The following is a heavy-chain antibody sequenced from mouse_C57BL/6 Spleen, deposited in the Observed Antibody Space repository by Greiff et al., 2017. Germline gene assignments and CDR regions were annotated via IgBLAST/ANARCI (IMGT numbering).Heavy chain of an antibody. CDR1: GYAFSSSW. CDR3: ARSSDWDYAMDY. CDR2: IYPGDGDT. V-gene: IGHV1-82*01. Sequence: QVQLQQSGPELVKPGASVKISCKASGYAFSSSWMNWVKQRPGKGLEWIGRIYPGDGDTNYNGKFKGKATLTADKSSSTAYMQLSSLTSEDSAVYFCARSSDWDYAMDYWGQGTSVTVSS. D-gene: IGHD4-1*01. J-gene: IGHJ4*01.